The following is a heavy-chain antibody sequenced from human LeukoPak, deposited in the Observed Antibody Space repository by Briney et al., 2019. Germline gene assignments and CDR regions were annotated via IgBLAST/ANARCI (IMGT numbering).Heavy chain of an antibody. D-gene: IGHD1-14*01. Sequence: SETLSLTCTVSGGSISSYYWSWIRQPPGKGLEWIGYIYYSGSTNYNPSLKSRVTISVDTSKNQFSLKLSSVTAADTAVYYCARRLTPDAFDIWGQGTLVTVSS. J-gene: IGHJ3*02. CDR1: GGSISSYY. V-gene: IGHV4-59*08. CDR3: ARRLTPDAFDI. CDR2: IYYSGST.